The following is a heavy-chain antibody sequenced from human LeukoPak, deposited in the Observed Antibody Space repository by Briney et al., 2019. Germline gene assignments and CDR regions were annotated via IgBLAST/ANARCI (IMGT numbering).Heavy chain of an antibody. D-gene: IGHD3-22*01. V-gene: IGHV1-8*01. J-gene: IGHJ4*02. CDR1: GYTFTSYD. Sequence: ASVKVSCKASGYTFTSYDINWVRQATGQGLEWMGWMNPNSGNTDYAQKFQGRVTMTRNTSISTAYMELSSLRSEDTAVYYCARYYYDSSGYPEGFDYWGQGTLVTVSS. CDR3: ARYYYDSSGYPEGFDY. CDR2: MNPNSGNT.